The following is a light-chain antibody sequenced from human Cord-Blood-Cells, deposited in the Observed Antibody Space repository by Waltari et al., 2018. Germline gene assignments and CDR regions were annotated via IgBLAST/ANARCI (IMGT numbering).Light chain of an antibody. CDR2: DAS. CDR3: QQYNSYLT. J-gene: IGKJ4*01. V-gene: IGKV1-5*01. Sequence: DIQMTQSPSTLSASVGDRVTITCRASQSISSWLAWYQQKPGKAPKLLIYDASSLESGSTARFSGSGSGTEFTLTISSLQPDDFATYYCQQYNSYLTFGGGTKVEIK. CDR1: QSISSW.